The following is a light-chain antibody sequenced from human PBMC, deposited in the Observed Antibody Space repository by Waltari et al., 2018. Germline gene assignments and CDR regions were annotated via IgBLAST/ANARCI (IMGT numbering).Light chain of an antibody. CDR1: NSDIGYYNY. V-gene: IGLV2-14*01. J-gene: IGLJ2*01. CDR2: DVT. CDR3: AAYTSTNTVI. Sequence: QSALTQPASVSGSPGQSITISCTGTNSDIGYYNYVHWYQQYPGKAPKLMIFDVTRWPSGVSHRFSGAKSGNTASLTISGLQAEDEADYFCAAYTSTNTVIFGGGTKVTVL.